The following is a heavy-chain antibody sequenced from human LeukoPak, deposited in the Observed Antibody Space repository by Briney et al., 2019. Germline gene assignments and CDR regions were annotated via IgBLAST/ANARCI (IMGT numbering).Heavy chain of an antibody. Sequence: ASVKVSCKASGYTFTSYSMHWVRQAPGQRLEWMGWINAGNDNTKYSQKFQGRVTITLDTSASTAYMELSSLRSEDTAVCYCARADSSSWYGRDYWGQGTLVTVSS. V-gene: IGHV1-3*01. J-gene: IGHJ4*02. CDR2: INAGNDNT. CDR1: GYTFTSYS. D-gene: IGHD6-13*01. CDR3: ARADSSSWYGRDY.